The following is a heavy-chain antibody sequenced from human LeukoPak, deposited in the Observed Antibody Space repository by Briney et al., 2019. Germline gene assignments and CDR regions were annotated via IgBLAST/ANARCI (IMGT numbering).Heavy chain of an antibody. J-gene: IGHJ5*02. CDR2: MIAIFGTA. V-gene: IGHV1-69*13. D-gene: IGHD5-18*01. CDR3: ARGYSYGYPHGGFDP. Sequence: GASVTVSCKASGGTYSRYAISMVRQAPGQGLDWMGGMIAIFGTANYAQKFQGRVTITADESTSTAYMELSSLRSEDTAVYYCARGYSYGYPHGGFDPWGQGTLVTVSS. CDR1: GGTYSRYA.